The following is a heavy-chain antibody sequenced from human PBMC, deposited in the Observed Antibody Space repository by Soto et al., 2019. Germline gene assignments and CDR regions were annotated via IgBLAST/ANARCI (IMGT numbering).Heavy chain of an antibody. CDR1: GGTFSSYA. V-gene: IGHV1-69*13. Sequence: EASVKVSCKASGGTFSSYAISWVRQAPGQGLEWMGGIMPIFGTANYPQKFQGRVTITADESTSTAYMGLSSLRSEDTAVYYCARHRTSYYYDSSAYDHAFDIWGQGTMVTVSS. D-gene: IGHD3-22*01. CDR2: IMPIFGTA. CDR3: ARHRTSYYYDSSAYDHAFDI. J-gene: IGHJ3*02.